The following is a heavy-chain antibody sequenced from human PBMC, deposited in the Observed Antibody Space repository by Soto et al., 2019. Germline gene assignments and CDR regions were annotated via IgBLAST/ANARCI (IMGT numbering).Heavy chain of an antibody. J-gene: IGHJ4*02. V-gene: IGHV4-30-4*01. CDR3: AREGGDFWSGFDY. CDR2: IYYSGST. D-gene: IGHD3-3*01. Sequence: SETLSLTCTVSGGSISSGDYYWSWIRQPPGKGLEWIGYIYYSGSTYYNPSLKSRVTISVDTSKNQFSLKLSSVTAADTAVYYCAREGGDFWSGFDYWGQGTLVTVSS. CDR1: GGSISSGDYY.